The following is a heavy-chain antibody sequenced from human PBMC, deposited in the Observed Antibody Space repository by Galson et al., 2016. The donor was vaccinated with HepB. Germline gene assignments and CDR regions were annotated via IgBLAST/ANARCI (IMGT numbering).Heavy chain of an antibody. CDR3: ARDGRRGYDMDV. CDR1: GFTFSNFA. J-gene: IGHJ6*02. V-gene: IGHV3-48*02. Sequence: SLRLSCAASGFTFSNFAMSWVRQAPGKGLEWVSYIASNRRTIYYADSARGRFTISRDNAKNSLYLQMNSLRDEDTAVYYCARDGRRGYDMDVWGQGTTVTVSS. CDR2: IASNRRTI.